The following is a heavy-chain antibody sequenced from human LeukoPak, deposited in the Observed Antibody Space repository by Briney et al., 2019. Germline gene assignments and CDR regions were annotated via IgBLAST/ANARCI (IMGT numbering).Heavy chain of an antibody. D-gene: IGHD6-6*01. CDR3: ARDWMYSSSSR. Sequence: GGSLRLSCAASGFTVSSNYMSWVRQAPGKGLEWVSVIYSGGSTYYADSVKGRFTISRDNAKNTLYLQMNSLRAEDTAVYYCARDWMYSSSSRWGQGTLVTVSS. CDR2: IYSGGST. CDR1: GFTVSSNY. V-gene: IGHV3-66*01. J-gene: IGHJ4*02.